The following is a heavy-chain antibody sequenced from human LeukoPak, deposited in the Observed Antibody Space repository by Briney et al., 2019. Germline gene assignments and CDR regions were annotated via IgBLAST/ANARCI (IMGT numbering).Heavy chain of an antibody. CDR1: GFTFSNHA. J-gene: IGHJ4*02. D-gene: IGHD1-20*01. CDR3: ARDPPFIIGTTFFDY. V-gene: IGHV3-23*01. Sequence: GGSLRLSCAASGFTFSNHAMNWVRQAPGKGLEWVSIISGSGTVTYYADSVKGRFTISRDNAKNSLYLQMNSLRAEDTAVYYCARDPPFIIGTTFFDYWGQGTLVTVSS. CDR2: ISGSGTVT.